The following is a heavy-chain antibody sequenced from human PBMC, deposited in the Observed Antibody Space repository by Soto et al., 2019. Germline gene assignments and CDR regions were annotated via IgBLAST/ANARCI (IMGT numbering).Heavy chain of an antibody. D-gene: IGHD3-22*01. CDR1: GYTFTSYG. V-gene: IGHV1-18*01. J-gene: IGHJ6*02. Sequence: GASVKVSCKASGYTFTSYGISWVRQAPGQGLEWMGWISAYNGNTNYAQKLQGRVTMTTDTSTSTAYMELRSLRSDDTAVYYCARRGGYYYNYYYGMDVWGQGTTVTVSS. CDR2: ISAYNGNT. CDR3: ARRGGYYYNYYYGMDV.